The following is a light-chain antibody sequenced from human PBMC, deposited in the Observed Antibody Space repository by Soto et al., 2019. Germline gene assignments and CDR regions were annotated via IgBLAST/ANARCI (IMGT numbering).Light chain of an antibody. CDR3: SSYSTSNTLGFV. CDR1: SSHVVDYNY. J-gene: IGLJ1*01. CDR2: EVT. V-gene: IGLV2-14*01. Sequence: QTALTQPASVSGSPGQSITIPFTGTSSHVVDYNYVSWYQQHSGKAPKLMIYEVTNRPSGVSNRFSGSKSGNTASLTIAGLQAEDEADYYCSSYSTSNTLGFVFGAGTKVTVL.